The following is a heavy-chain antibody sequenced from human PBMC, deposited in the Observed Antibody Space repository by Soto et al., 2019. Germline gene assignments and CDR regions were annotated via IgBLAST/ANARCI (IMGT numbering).Heavy chain of an antibody. CDR1: GFTFSSYA. J-gene: IGHJ6*03. CDR2: ISGSGGST. Sequence: GGSLRLSCAASGFTFSSYAMSWVRQAPGKGLEWVSAISGSGGSTYYADSVKGRFTISRDNSKNTLYLQMNSLRAEDTAVYYCAKGPSSWYYYYYMDVWGKGTTVTVSS. CDR3: AKGPSSWYYYYYMDV. V-gene: IGHV3-23*01.